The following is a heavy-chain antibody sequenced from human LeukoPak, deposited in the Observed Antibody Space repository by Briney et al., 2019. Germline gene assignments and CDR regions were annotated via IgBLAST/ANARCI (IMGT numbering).Heavy chain of an antibody. V-gene: IGHV3-20*04. CDR1: GFIVRSNY. Sequence: GGSLRLSCAASGFIVRSNYMSWFRQAPGKGLEWVSGINWNGGSTGYADSVKGRSTISRDNAKNSLYLQMNSLRVEDTAVYYCAREFRSGYDSRWFDYWGQGTLVTVSS. D-gene: IGHD3-22*01. J-gene: IGHJ5*01. CDR3: AREFRSGYDSRWFDY. CDR2: INWNGGST.